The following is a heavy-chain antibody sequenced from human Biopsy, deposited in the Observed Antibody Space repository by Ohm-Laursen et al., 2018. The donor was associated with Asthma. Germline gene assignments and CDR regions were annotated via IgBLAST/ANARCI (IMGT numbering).Heavy chain of an antibody. CDR3: ARTYFDFLTGQVHDAFAM. CDR2: INAANGNT. Sequence: ASVKVSCKASGDSFSNYAIHWVRQAPGQRLEWMGWINAANGNTKYSQKFQGRLTISRDTSASTAYMDLSSLRSEDTAVYYCARTYFDFLTGQVHDAFAMWGQGTMVTVSS. D-gene: IGHD3-9*01. CDR1: GDSFSNYA. J-gene: IGHJ3*02. V-gene: IGHV1-3*01.